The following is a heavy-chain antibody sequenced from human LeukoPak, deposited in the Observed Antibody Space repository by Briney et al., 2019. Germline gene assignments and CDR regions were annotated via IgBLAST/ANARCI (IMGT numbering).Heavy chain of an antibody. CDR3: ARGGPGVPNAFDI. Sequence: GGSLRLSCAASGFTVSSNYMSWVRQAPGKGLEWVSVIYSGGSTYYADSVQGRFTISRDNSKNTRYLQMNSLRAEDTAVYYGARGGPGVPNAFDIWGQGTMVTVSS. CDR1: GFTVSSNY. CDR2: IYSGGST. J-gene: IGHJ3*02. D-gene: IGHD1-26*01. V-gene: IGHV3-53*01.